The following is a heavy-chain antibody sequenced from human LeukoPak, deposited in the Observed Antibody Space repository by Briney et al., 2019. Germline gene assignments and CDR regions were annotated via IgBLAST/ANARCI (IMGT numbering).Heavy chain of an antibody. CDR3: AGGTYYYFDY. CDR1: GGSISSYY. CDR2: VYYSGSA. V-gene: IGHV4-59*01. Sequence: PSETLSLTCTVSGGSISSYYWSWIRQPPGKGVEWIGYVYYSGSAHYNPSLESRVTISVDTSKNQFSLKVSSVTAADTAIYYCAGGTYYYFDYWGQGTLVTVSS. J-gene: IGHJ4*02. D-gene: IGHD1-26*01.